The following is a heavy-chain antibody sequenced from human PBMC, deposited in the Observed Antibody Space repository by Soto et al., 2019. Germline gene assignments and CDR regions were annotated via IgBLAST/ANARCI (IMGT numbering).Heavy chain of an antibody. Sequence: EVQLAESGGGMVQPGGSLRLSCVASGFTFSSYDMHWVRQAPGKGLEYVSSISSNGGTTYYGNSVKGRFTISRDNSKNTLYLQMGSLRAEDMAVYYCLRRVSVNYVYWVQGTLVTVSS. D-gene: IGHD1-7*01. CDR2: ISSNGGTT. CDR1: GFTFSSYD. CDR3: LRRVSVNYVY. J-gene: IGHJ4*02. V-gene: IGHV3-64*01.